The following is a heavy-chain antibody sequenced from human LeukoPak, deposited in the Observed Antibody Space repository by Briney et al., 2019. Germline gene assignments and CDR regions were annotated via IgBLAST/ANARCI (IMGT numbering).Heavy chain of an antibody. V-gene: IGHV1-2*02. CDR1: GYMFTTYY. J-gene: IGHJ3*02. Sequence: ASVKVSCKTSGYMFTTYYPDWVRQAPGQGLEWMGWINPHSGGTNYAQKFQGRVTMTRDTSISTVYMELSSLRSDDTAVYYCARGGTGYSRGWLRAFDIWGQGTMVTVSS. D-gene: IGHD6-19*01. CDR3: ARGGTGYSRGWLRAFDI. CDR2: INPHSGGT.